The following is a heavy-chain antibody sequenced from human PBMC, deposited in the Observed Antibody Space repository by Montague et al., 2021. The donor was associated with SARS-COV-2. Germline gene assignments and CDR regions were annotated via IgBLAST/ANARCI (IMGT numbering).Heavy chain of an antibody. CDR1: GGSMSSYH. J-gene: IGHJ4*01. D-gene: IGHD3-22*01. V-gene: IGHV4-59*01. Sequence: SETLSLTCSVSGGSMSSYHWVWIRQPPGKGLEWIGYIYYSGSTNYNPSLKSRVTISVDTSKNQFSLKVRSVTAADTAVYYCARGDYYDSIGYYDYWGQGTLVTVSS. CDR2: IYYSGST. CDR3: ARGDYYDSIGYYDY.